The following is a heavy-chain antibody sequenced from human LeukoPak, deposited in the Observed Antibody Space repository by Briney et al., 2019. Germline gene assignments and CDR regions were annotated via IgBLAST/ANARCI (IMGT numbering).Heavy chain of an antibody. CDR2: INPSGGST. J-gene: IGHJ4*01. D-gene: IGHD3-22*01. CDR1: GYTFTSYY. Sequence: ASVKVSCKASGYTFTSYYMHWVRQAPGQGLEWMGIINPSGGSTTYAQKFQGRVTMTRATSTSTAYMELSSLSSESTGVYYCVRAFSKDSRVYSSPLAYWGNEPPVTVPP. V-gene: IGHV1-46*01. CDR3: VRAFSKDSRVYSSPLAY.